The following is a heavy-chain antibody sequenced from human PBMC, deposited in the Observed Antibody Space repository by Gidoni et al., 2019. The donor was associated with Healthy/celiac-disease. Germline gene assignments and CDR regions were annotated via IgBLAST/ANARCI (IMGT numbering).Heavy chain of an antibody. Sequence: QLQLQESGPGLVKPSETLSLTCTVSGGSISSSRYYWGWIRKPPGKGLEWFGSIYYSGSTYYTPSLKSRVTISVDTSKNQFSLKLSSVTAADTAVYYCARLQDFDWLPFDYWGQGTLVTVSS. CDR1: GGSISSSRYY. D-gene: IGHD3-9*01. J-gene: IGHJ4*02. V-gene: IGHV4-39*01. CDR2: IYYSGST. CDR3: ARLQDFDWLPFDY.